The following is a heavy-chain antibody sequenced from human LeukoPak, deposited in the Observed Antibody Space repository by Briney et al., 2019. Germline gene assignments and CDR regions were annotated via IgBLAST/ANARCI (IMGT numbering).Heavy chain of an antibody. J-gene: IGHJ4*02. CDR2: IWYDGSNK. CDR1: GFTFSSYG. V-gene: IGHV3-33*01. CDR3: ARDPGYSYGHSYDY. Sequence: GRSPRLSCAASGFTFSSYGMHWVRQAPGKGLEWVAVIWYDGSNKYYADSVKGRFTISRDNSKNTLYLQMNSLRAEDTAVYCCARDPGYSYGHSYDYWGQGTLVTVSS. D-gene: IGHD5-18*01.